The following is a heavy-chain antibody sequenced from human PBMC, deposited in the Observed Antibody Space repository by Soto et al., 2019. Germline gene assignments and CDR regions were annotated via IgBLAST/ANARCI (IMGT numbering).Heavy chain of an antibody. CDR3: ARESARQQLAYYFDY. CDR1: GGSFSGYY. D-gene: IGHD6-13*01. Sequence: TCTVSGGSFSGYYWSWIRQPPGKGLEWIGEINHSGSTNYNPSLKSRVTISVDTSKNQFSLQLNSVTPEDTAVYYCARESARQQLAYYFDYWGQGTLVTVSS. V-gene: IGHV4-34*01. CDR2: INHSGST. J-gene: IGHJ4*02.